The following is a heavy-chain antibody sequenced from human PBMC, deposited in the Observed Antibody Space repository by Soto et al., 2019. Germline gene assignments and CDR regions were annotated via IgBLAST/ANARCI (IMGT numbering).Heavy chain of an antibody. J-gene: IGHJ4*02. Sequence: SETLSLTCTVSGGSISSYYWSWTRQPPGKGLEWIGYIYYSGSTNYNPSLKSRVTISVDTSKNQFSLKLSSVTAADTAVYYCAGQDLFGYSGYDPPYYFDYWGQGTLVTVSS. CDR3: AGQDLFGYSGYDPPYYFDY. CDR1: GGSISSYY. D-gene: IGHD5-12*01. CDR2: IYYSGST. V-gene: IGHV4-59*01.